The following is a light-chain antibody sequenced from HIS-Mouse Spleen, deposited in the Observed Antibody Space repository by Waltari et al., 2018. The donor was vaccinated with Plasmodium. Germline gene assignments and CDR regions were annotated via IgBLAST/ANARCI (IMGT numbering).Light chain of an antibody. J-gene: IGKJ1*01. CDR2: AAS. CDR3: QQSYSTWT. CDR1: QTISSY. V-gene: IGKV1-39*01. Sequence: DIQMTQSPSSLSASVGDSVTITCRASQTISSYLNWYQQKPGKAPKLRIYAASSLQSGVPSRFSGSGSGTDFTLTISSLQPEDFATYYCQQSYSTWTFGQGTKVESK.